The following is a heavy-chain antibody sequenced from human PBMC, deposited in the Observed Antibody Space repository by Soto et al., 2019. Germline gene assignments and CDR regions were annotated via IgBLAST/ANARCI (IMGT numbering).Heavy chain of an antibody. J-gene: IGHJ4*02. CDR2: INPNTGGT. Sequence: QVSLVQSGAEVKKPGASVNVSCKAFGYIVSNYYIHWVRQAPGQGLEWMGIINPNTGGTSYPQKFQSIVTLTRDTSTSTVYMEMSSLASEETAVYYCARDKVYGDNSFDFWGQGTLVTVSS. V-gene: IGHV1-46*01. CDR3: ARDKVYGDNSFDF. CDR1: GYIVSNYY. D-gene: IGHD4-17*01.